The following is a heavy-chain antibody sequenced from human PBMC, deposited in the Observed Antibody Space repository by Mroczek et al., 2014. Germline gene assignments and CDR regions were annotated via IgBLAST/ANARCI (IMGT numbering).Heavy chain of an antibody. Sequence: QVQLVQSGAEVKKPGSSVKVSCKASGGTFSSYAISWVRQAPGQGLEWMGGIIPIFGTANYAQKFQGRVTITADESTSTAYMELSSLRSEDTAVYYCARVRVVPAAIVVLDGYYFDYWGQGTPGHRLL. CDR2: IIPIFGTA. V-gene: IGHV1-69*12. CDR3: ARVRVVPAAIVVLDGYYFDY. J-gene: IGHJ4*02. CDR1: GGTFSSYA. D-gene: IGHD2-2*02.